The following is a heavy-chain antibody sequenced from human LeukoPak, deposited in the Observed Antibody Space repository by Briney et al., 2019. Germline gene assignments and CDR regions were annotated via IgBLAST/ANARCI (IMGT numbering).Heavy chain of an antibody. CDR3: AKQSLYDSSGHFHY. Sequence: GGSLRLSCAASGFTFSSYGMHWVRQAPGKGLEWVSTITGSGGYTYYADSVKGRFTISRDNSKNTLFLRMNSLRAEDRAVYFCAKQSLYDSSGHFHYWGQGTLVTVSS. CDR1: GFTFSSYG. CDR2: ITGSGGYT. D-gene: IGHD3-22*01. J-gene: IGHJ4*02. V-gene: IGHV3-23*01.